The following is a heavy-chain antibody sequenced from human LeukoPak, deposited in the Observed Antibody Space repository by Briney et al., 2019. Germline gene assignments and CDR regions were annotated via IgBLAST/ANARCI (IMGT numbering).Heavy chain of an antibody. D-gene: IGHD2-15*01. Sequence: PGGSLRLSCAASGFTFSSYGMHWVRQAPGKGLEWVAVISYDGSNKYYADSVKGRFTISRDNSKNTLYLQMNSLRAEDTAVYYCAKGGPQDPDYYYYGMDVWGQGTTVTVSS. J-gene: IGHJ6*02. CDR1: GFTFSSYG. CDR2: ISYDGSNK. CDR3: AKGGPQDPDYYYYGMDV. V-gene: IGHV3-30*18.